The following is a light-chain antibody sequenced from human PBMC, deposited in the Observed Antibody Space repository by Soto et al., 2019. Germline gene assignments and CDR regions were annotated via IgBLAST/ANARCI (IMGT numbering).Light chain of an antibody. V-gene: IGKV3D-15*01. CDR1: QSVGTR. CDR2: GAS. Sequence: ERVMTQSPATLSVSPGERATLSCRASQSVGTRLAWYQQKPGQAPRLLIYGASARAAGISPRFSGGGSGTEFPLTISSLQSEDLAVYYCQQYGDWPRTFGQGTKVGIK. CDR3: QQYGDWPRT. J-gene: IGKJ1*01.